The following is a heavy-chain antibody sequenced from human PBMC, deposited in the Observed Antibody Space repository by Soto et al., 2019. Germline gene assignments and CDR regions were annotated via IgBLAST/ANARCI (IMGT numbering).Heavy chain of an antibody. CDR2: INPNSGGT. V-gene: IGHV1-2*02. D-gene: IGHD3-22*01. CDR1: GYTFTGYY. Sequence: QVQLVQSGAEVKKPGASVKVSCKASGYTFTGYYMHWVRQAPGQGLEWMGWINPNSGGTNYAQKFQGRVTMTRDTSISTAYMELSRLRSDDTAVYYCARALDHYYYDSSGYYSLEYWGQGTLVTVSS. J-gene: IGHJ4*02. CDR3: ARALDHYYYDSSGYYSLEY.